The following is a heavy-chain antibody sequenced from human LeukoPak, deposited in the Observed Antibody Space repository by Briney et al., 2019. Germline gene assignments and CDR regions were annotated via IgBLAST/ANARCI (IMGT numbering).Heavy chain of an antibody. D-gene: IGHD3-9*01. V-gene: IGHV4-38-2*02. J-gene: IGHJ4*02. CDR1: GHSISSSYY. CDR2: IYYSGST. CDR3: ARVVLIGYYLQDYFDY. Sequence: SETLSLTCTVSGHSISSSYYWGWIRQPPGKGLEWIGSIYYSGSTCYNPSLKSRVTISEDTSKNQFSLKLSSVTAADRAVYYCARVVLIGYYLQDYFDYWGQGILVTVSS.